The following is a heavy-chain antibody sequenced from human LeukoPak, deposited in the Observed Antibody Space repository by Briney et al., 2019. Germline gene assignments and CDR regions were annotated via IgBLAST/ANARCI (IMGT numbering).Heavy chain of an antibody. V-gene: IGHV4-39*01. D-gene: IGHD5-18*01. CDR2: IYYSGST. Sequence: PSETLSLTCTVSGGSISSNVYYWGWIRQSPGTGLQWIGTIYYSGSTYYNPSLKSRVTMSVDTSKNQFSLKLSSVTAADTAVYYCARHDLRGYSYDYGPSDFDYWGQGTLVTVSS. J-gene: IGHJ4*02. CDR1: GGSISSNVYY. CDR3: ARHDLRGYSYDYGPSDFDY.